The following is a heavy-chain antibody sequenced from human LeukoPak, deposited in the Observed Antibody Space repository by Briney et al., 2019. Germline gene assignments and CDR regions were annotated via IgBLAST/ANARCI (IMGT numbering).Heavy chain of an antibody. D-gene: IGHD3-22*01. J-gene: IGHJ4*02. CDR2: ISGIGGST. V-gene: IGHV3-23*01. CDR1: GFTIGSYA. CDR3: ATGDDSSAVVRGSDY. Sequence: PGGSLRLSCAASGFTIGSYALSWVRQAPGKGLEWVSTISGIGGSTYYADSVKGRFTISRDISKNTLYLQMNSLRAEDTAVYYCATGDDSSAVVRGSDYWGQGTLVTVSS.